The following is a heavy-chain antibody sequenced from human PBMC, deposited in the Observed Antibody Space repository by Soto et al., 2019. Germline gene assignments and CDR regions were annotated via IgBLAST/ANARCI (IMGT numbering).Heavy chain of an antibody. Sequence: QVQLVQSGAEVKKPGASVKLSCKASGYTFINYYIHWVRQAPGQGLEWMGIFNPTSGSTNYAQKFQGRVTLTMDTSTRTVYMELSSLRFDDTAVYYCARDLAAGDYWGQGSLVTVSS. D-gene: IGHD6-13*01. CDR1: GYTFINYY. J-gene: IGHJ4*02. CDR3: ARDLAAGDY. V-gene: IGHV1-46*01. CDR2: FNPTSGST.